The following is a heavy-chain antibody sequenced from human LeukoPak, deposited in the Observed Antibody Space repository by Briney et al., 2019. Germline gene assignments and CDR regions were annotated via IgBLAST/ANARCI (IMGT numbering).Heavy chain of an antibody. Sequence: GGSLRLSCAASGFTFSSFGMHWVRQAPGKGLEWVAVIWFDGSKTYYSESVKGRFTVSRDNSKNTLFLQMNSLRVEDTAVYYRARVGSGYTVDYWGQGTLVTVSS. CDR3: ARVGSGYTVDY. D-gene: IGHD3-10*01. CDR2: IWFDGSKT. J-gene: IGHJ4*02. V-gene: IGHV3-33*01. CDR1: GFTFSSFG.